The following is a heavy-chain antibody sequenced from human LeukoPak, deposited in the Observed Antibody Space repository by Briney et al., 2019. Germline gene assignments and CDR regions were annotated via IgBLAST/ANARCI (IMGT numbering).Heavy chain of an antibody. CDR2: VHSSGST. Sequence: KPSETLSLTCTVSGGSISSFFWSWIRQPPGKGLEWIGYVHSSGSTKYNPSLKSRLIISVDMSKNQFSLKPRSVSVADTAVYYCARLAPGNYDILTGDPKVVFDYWGQGALVTVSS. V-gene: IGHV4-59*01. J-gene: IGHJ4*02. CDR1: GGSISSFF. D-gene: IGHD3-9*01. CDR3: ARLAPGNYDILTGDPKVVFDY.